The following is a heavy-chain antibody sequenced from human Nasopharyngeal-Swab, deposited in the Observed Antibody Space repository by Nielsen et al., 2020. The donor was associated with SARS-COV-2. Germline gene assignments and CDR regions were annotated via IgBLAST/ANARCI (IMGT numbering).Heavy chain of an antibody. Sequence: SCATSGFTFNTFWMSWVRQAPGKGLEWVSGVSGSGGTTKYADSVKGRFTISRDNSKNKLYLQMHSLRVEDTAVYYCAKDRYCSGGACYFSGFDYWGLGTLVTVSS. V-gene: IGHV3-23*01. CDR2: VSGSGGTT. CDR3: AKDRYCSGGACYFSGFDY. CDR1: GFTFNTFW. J-gene: IGHJ4*02. D-gene: IGHD2-15*01.